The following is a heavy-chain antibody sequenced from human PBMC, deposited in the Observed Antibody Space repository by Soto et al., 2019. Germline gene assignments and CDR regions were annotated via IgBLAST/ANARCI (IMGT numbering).Heavy chain of an antibody. CDR3: ARVKNEFWRGYPDY. CDR2: ISAYNGNT. Sequence: QVQLVQSGAEVKKPGASVKVSCKASGYTFTSDGISWVRQAPGQVLEWMGWISAYNGNTNYAQTLQGRVTMTTETSTSTAYIERRSLRSDDTAVYYCARVKNEFWRGYPDYWGQGTLVTVSS. V-gene: IGHV1-18*01. J-gene: IGHJ4*02. CDR1: GYTFTSDG. D-gene: IGHD3-3*01.